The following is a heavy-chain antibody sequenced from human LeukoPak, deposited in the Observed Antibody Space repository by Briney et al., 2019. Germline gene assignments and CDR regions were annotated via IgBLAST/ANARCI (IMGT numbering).Heavy chain of an antibody. CDR3: ARHTSFSNWNYGLVHTRYFDY. Sequence: PSETLSLTCAVYGGSFSGYYWSWIRQPPGKGLEWIGEINHSGSTNYNPSLKSRVTISVDTSKNQFSLKLSSVTAADTAVYYCARHTSFSNWNYGLVHTRYFDYWGQGTLVTVSS. D-gene: IGHD1-7*01. J-gene: IGHJ4*02. CDR1: GGSFSGYY. V-gene: IGHV4-34*01. CDR2: INHSGST.